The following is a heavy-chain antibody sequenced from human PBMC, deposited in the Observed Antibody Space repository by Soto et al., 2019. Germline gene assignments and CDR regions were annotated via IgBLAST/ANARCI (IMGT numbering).Heavy chain of an antibody. Sequence: QVQLVESGGGVVQPGRSLRLSCAASGFTFSSYGMHWVRQAPGKGLEWVAVIWYDGSNKYYADSVKGRFTISRDNSKNTLYLQMNSLRAEDTAVYYCARERSSSWFGGGGNWFDPWGQGTLVTVSS. D-gene: IGHD6-13*01. CDR3: ARERSSSWFGGGGNWFDP. J-gene: IGHJ5*02. CDR1: GFTFSSYG. CDR2: IWYDGSNK. V-gene: IGHV3-33*01.